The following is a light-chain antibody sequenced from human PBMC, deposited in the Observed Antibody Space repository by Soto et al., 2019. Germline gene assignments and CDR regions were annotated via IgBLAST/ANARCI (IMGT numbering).Light chain of an antibody. CDR3: QQYGYSPWT. Sequence: EVVLTQSPGTLSLSPGERATLSCRASQSVSSTYLAWYRQKPGQAPRLLIYGTSSRASGIPGRFSGSGCGTDFPITISRLEPEDFAVYYCQQYGYSPWTFGQGTKVEIK. V-gene: IGKV3-20*01. CDR1: QSVSSTY. J-gene: IGKJ1*01. CDR2: GTS.